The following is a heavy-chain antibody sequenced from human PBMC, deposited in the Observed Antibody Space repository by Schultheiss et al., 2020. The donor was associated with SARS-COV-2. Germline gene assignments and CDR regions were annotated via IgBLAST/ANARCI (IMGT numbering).Heavy chain of an antibody. D-gene: IGHD6-13*01. CDR1: GYTFTSYG. Sequence: ASVKVSCKASGYTFTSYGISWVRQAPGQGLEWMGWISAYNGNTNYAQKLQGRVTMTTDTSTSTAYMELSSLRSEDTAVYYCARANSSSWYGRYDYWGQGTLVTVSS. CDR3: ARANSSSWYGRYDY. J-gene: IGHJ4*02. V-gene: IGHV1-18*01. CDR2: ISAYNGNT.